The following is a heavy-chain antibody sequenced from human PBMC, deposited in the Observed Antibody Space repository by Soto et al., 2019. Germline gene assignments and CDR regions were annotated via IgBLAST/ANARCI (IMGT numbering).Heavy chain of an antibody. D-gene: IGHD5-18*01. CDR3: AKGGYSYGFWDFDY. CDR1: GFTFSNYA. V-gene: IGHV3-23*01. J-gene: IGHJ4*02. CDR2: ISGGGDST. Sequence: GGSLRLSCAASGFTFSNYAMSWVRQAPGKGLEWVSAISGGGDSTYYADSVKGRFTISRDNSKNTLYLQMNSLRAEDTAVYYCAKGGYSYGFWDFDYWGQGTLVTVSS.